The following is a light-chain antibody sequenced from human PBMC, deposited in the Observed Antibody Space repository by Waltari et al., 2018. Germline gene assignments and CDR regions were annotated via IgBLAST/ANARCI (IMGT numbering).Light chain of an antibody. CDR1: SFNIGNNY. CDR2: ENN. J-gene: IGLJ3*02. V-gene: IGLV1-51*02. Sequence: QSVLTQPPSVSAAPGQKVPIPCAGSSFNIGNNYVSWYQQVPGTAPKLLIYENNKRPSGIPDRFSGSKSGTSATLGITGLQTGDEADYYCGTWDSGLSGGVFGGGTKLTVL. CDR3: GTWDSGLSGGV.